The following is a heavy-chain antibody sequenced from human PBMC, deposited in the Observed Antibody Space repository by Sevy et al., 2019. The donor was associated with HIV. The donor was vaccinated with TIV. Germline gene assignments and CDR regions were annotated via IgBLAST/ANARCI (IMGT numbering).Heavy chain of an antibody. CDR1: GGSFSGYY. Sequence: SETLSLTCAVYGGSFSGYYWSWICQPPGKGLEWIGEINHSGSSNYNPSLKSRVTISVDTSKNQFSLKVSSVTAADTALYYCARSYDTSGYYFDYWGQGTLVTVSS. J-gene: IGHJ4*02. CDR2: INHSGSS. V-gene: IGHV4-34*01. CDR3: ARSYDTSGYYFDY. D-gene: IGHD3-22*01.